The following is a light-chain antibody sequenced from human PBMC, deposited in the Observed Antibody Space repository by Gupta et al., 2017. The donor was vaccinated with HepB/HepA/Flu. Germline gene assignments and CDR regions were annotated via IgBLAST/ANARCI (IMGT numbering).Light chain of an antibody. V-gene: IGKV3-11*01. CDR1: QSVRNY. Sequence: EIVLTQSPATLSLSPGERATLSCRASQSVRNYLAWYQQKPGQAPRLLIYDASNRATDIPARFSGSGTGPDFTLTISSLEPEDFAIYYCQQRSHWPYTFGQGTKLEIK. CDR2: DAS. CDR3: QQRSHWPYT. J-gene: IGKJ2*01.